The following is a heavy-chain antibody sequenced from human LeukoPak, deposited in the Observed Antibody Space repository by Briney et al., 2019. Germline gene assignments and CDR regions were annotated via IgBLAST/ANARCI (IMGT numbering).Heavy chain of an antibody. J-gene: IGHJ2*01. D-gene: IGHD2-2*01. CDR3: ARDGPIVTSSTRYFDL. CDR1: GYTFTSYY. V-gene: IGHV1-46*01. CDR2: INPSGGST. Sequence: ASVKVSCKASGYTFTSYYMHWVRQAPGQGLEWMGIINPSGGSTSYAQKFQGRVTVTRDTSTSTVYMELSSLRSEDTAAYYCARDGPIVTSSTRYFDLWGRGTLVTVSS.